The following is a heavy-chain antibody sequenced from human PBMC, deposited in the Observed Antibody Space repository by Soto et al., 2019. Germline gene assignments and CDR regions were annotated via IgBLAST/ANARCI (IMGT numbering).Heavy chain of an antibody. V-gene: IGHV3-33*01. Sequence: QVQLVESGGGVVQPGRSLRLSCAASGFTFSSYGMHWVRQAPGKGLEWVAVIWYDGSNKYYADSVKGRFTISRDNSKNTLYLQMHSLRAEDTAVYYCARDRSIAARPDYFDYWGQGTLVTVSS. CDR3: ARDRSIAARPDYFDY. D-gene: IGHD6-6*01. CDR2: IWYDGSNK. CDR1: GFTFSSYG. J-gene: IGHJ4*02.